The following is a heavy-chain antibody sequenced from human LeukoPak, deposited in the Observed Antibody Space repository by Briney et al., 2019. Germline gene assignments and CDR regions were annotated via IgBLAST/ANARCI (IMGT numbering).Heavy chain of an antibody. CDR1: GRSIRSYY. D-gene: IGHD2-15*01. J-gene: IGHJ4*02. Sequence: SETLSLTCTVSGRSIRSYYWSWIRQPPGKGLEWIGYIYYSGSTNTKPSPKSRVTISVDTSKNQFSLDVSSVTAADTAVYYCARALTPGYCSGGTCSYLDYWGRGTLVTVSS. CDR3: ARALTPGYCSGGTCSYLDY. V-gene: IGHV4-59*01. CDR2: IYYSGST.